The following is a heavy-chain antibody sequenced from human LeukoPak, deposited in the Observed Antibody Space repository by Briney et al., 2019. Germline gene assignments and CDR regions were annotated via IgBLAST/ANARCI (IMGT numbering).Heavy chain of an antibody. Sequence: SGGSLGLSCGASGFTFSSYWMSWVRQAPGKGLEWVGNIKQDGSEKFYVDSVKGRFTISRDNTKNSLSLQMNSLRAEDTAVYYCARLLATMVRGVITNGFFYYMDVWGKGTTVTVSS. CDR2: IKQDGSEK. CDR1: GFTFSSYW. J-gene: IGHJ6*03. D-gene: IGHD3-10*01. V-gene: IGHV3-7*01. CDR3: ARLLATMVRGVITNGFFYYMDV.